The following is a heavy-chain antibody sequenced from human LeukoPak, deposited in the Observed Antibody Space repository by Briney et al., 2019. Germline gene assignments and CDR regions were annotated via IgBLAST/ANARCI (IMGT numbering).Heavy chain of an antibody. CDR3: ASPGVTMVRGGIASP. Sequence: ASVKVSCKASGGTFSSYAISWVRQAPGQGLEWMGGIIPIFGTANYAQKFQGRVTITADESTSTAYMELSSLRSEDTAVYYCASPGVTMVRGGIASPWGQGTLVTVSS. CDR2: IIPIFGTA. V-gene: IGHV1-69*13. D-gene: IGHD3-10*01. CDR1: GGTFSSYA. J-gene: IGHJ5*02.